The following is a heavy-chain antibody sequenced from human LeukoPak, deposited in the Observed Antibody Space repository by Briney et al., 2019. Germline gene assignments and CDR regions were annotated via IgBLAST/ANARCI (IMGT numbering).Heavy chain of an antibody. D-gene: IGHD6-13*01. J-gene: IGHJ5*02. CDR3: ARAYSSSWYLNRFDP. V-gene: IGHV4-39*07. Sequence: SETLSLTCTVSGGSISSSSYYWGWIRQPPGKGLEWIGIIYYSGSTYYNPSLKSRVTISVDTSKNQFSLKLSSVTAADTAIYYCARAYSSSWYLNRFDPWGQGTLVTVSS. CDR1: GGSISSSSYY. CDR2: IYYSGST.